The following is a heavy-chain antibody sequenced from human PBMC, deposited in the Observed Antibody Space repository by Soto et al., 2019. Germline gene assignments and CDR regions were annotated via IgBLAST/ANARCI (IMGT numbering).Heavy chain of an antibody. CDR3: ATDYYYDSSGYIGYYGMDV. CDR1: GFTFSSYA. Sequence: HPGGSLRLSCAASGFTFSSYAMHWVRQAPGKGLEWVAVISYDGSNKYYADSVKGRFTISRDNSKNTLYLQMNSLRAEDTAVYYCATDYYYDSSGYIGYYGMDVWGQGTTVNVSS. CDR2: ISYDGSNK. V-gene: IGHV3-30-3*01. J-gene: IGHJ6*02. D-gene: IGHD3-22*01.